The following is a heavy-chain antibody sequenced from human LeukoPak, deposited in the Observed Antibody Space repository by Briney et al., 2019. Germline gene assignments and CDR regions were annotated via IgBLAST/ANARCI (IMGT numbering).Heavy chain of an antibody. J-gene: IGHJ1*01. D-gene: IGHD5-24*01. V-gene: IGHV4-59*01. Sequence: PSETLSLTCTVSGGSISSYYWSWIRQPPGKGLEWIGYIYYSGSTNYNPSLKSRVTISVDTSKNQFSLKLSSVTAADTAVYYCASASRRGLRIAEYFQHWGQGTLVTVSS. CDR1: GGSISSYY. CDR3: ASASRRGLRIAEYFQH. CDR2: IYYSGST.